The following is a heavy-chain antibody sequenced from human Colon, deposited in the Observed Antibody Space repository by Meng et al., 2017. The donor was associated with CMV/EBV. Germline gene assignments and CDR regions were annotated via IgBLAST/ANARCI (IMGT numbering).Heavy chain of an antibody. D-gene: IGHD1-1*01. V-gene: IGHV1-69*12. CDR1: GGTFSSYA. CDR3: ASRTGGPYYYYMDV. J-gene: IGHJ6*03. Sequence: QAQLVQAGAEVKKPGFSVKVSCKASGGTFSSYALTWVRQAPGQGLEWMGGIVPLFGTTNYAQKFQGRLTITADESTTTIYMELNSLTSADTAVYYCASRTGGPYYYYMDVWAKGTSVTVSS. CDR2: IVPLFGTT.